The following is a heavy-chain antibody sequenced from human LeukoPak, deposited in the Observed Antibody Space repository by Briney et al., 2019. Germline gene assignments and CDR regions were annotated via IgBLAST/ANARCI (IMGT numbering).Heavy chain of an antibody. CDR1: GGTFSSYA. CDR3: ARDGTFNIAVAEYFDY. CDR2: IIPIFGTA. D-gene: IGHD6-19*01. V-gene: IGHV1-69*05. Sequence: SVKVSCKASGGTFSSYAISWVRQAPGQGLEWMGRIIPIFGTAKYAQKFQGRVTITTDESTSTAYMELSSLRSEDTAVYYCARDGTFNIAVAEYFDYWGQGTLVTVSS. J-gene: IGHJ4*02.